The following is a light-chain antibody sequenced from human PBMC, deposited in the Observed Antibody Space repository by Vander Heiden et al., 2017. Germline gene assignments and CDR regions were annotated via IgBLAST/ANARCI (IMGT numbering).Light chain of an antibody. CDR1: SSNIGSNT. V-gene: IGLV1-44*01. CDR3: AAWDGRISGVV. Sequence: QSVLTQPPSASGTPGQRVTISCSGSSSNIGSNTVNWYQQLPGTAPKLLINCINQQRPGGVADRFSGSKSGTSASPVIRGLQDEEEDDYYGAAWDGRISGVVFGGGTKLTVL. J-gene: IGLJ3*02. CDR2: CIN.